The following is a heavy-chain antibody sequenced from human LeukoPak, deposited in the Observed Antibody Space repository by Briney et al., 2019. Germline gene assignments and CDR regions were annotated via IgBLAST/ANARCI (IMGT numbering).Heavy chain of an antibody. CDR1: GGSISSYC. CDR3: ARVPPNLYYDFWSGYSSPTYFDY. CDR2: IYTSGST. Sequence: SETLSLTCTVSGGSISSYCWSWIRQPAGKGLEWIGRIYTSGSTNYNPSLKSRVTMSVDTSKNQFSLKLSSVTAADTAVYYCARVPPNLYYDFWSGYSSPTYFDYWGQGTLVTVSS. D-gene: IGHD3-3*01. J-gene: IGHJ4*02. V-gene: IGHV4-4*07.